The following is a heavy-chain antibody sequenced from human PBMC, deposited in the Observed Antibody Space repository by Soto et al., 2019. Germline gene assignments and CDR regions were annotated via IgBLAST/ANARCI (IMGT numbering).Heavy chain of an antibody. Sequence: SETLSLTCTVSGGSISSSSYYWGWIRQPPGKGLEWIGSIYYSGSTYYNPSLKSRVTISVDTSKNQFSLKLSSVTAADTAVYYCVRHGLVPAVNWFDPWGQGTLVTVSS. CDR1: GGSISSSSYY. D-gene: IGHD2-2*01. V-gene: IGHV4-39*01. J-gene: IGHJ5*02. CDR3: VRHGLVPAVNWFDP. CDR2: IYYSGST.